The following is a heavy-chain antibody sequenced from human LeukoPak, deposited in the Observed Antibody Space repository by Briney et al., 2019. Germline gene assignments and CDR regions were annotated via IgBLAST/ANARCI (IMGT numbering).Heavy chain of an antibody. CDR3: AREYCTNGVCYGPDY. J-gene: IGHJ4*02. Sequence: ASVKVSCKASGYTFTSYDINWVRQATGQGLEWMGWMNPNSGNTGYAQKFQGRVTMTRNTSISTAYMELRSLRSDDTAVYYCAREYCTNGVCYGPDYWGQGTLVTVSS. CDR2: MNPNSGNT. CDR1: GYTFTSYD. V-gene: IGHV1-8*01. D-gene: IGHD2-8*01.